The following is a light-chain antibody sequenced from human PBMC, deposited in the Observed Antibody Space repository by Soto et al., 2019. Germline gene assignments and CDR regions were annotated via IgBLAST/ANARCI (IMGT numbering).Light chain of an antibody. V-gene: IGKV3-20*01. Sequence: EILLTQSPGTLSLSPGERATLSCRASQSVSSSYLAWYQQKPGQAPRLLIYGASSRATGIPDRFSGSGSGTDFTLTISRLEPEDFAVYYCQQYGSSLYTFGQGTKVDMK. CDR2: GAS. J-gene: IGKJ2*01. CDR3: QQYGSSLYT. CDR1: QSVSSSY.